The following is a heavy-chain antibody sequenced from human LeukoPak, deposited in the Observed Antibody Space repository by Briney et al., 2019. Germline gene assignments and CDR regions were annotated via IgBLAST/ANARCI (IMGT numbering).Heavy chain of an antibody. Sequence: SVKVSCKASGGTFSSYAISWVRQAPRQGLEWMGRIIPILGIANYAQKFQGRVTITADKSTSTAYMELSSLRSEDTAVHYCARLYSGYDPIDYWGQGTLVTVSS. CDR3: ARLYSGYDPIDY. CDR2: IIPILGIA. CDR1: GGTFSSYA. J-gene: IGHJ4*02. V-gene: IGHV1-69*04. D-gene: IGHD5-12*01.